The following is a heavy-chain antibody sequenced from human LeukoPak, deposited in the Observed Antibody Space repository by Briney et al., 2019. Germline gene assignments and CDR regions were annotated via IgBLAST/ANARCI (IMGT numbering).Heavy chain of an antibody. CDR3: ARSGYSYGLVDY. V-gene: IGHV4-59*01. CDR1: GGSISSYY. J-gene: IGHJ4*02. CDR2: IYYSGDT. D-gene: IGHD5-18*01. Sequence: SETLSLTCTVSGGSISSYYWTWIRQPPGKGLEWIGYIYYSGDTNYNPSLKSRVTISVDTSKNQFSLKLRSVTAADTAVYYCARSGYSYGLVDYWGQGTLVTVSS.